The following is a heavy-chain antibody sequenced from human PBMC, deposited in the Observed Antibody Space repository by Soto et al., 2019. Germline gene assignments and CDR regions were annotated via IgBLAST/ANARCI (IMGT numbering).Heavy chain of an antibody. J-gene: IGHJ4*02. V-gene: IGHV4-61*01. CDR3: ARAKVVAYRYDTSGYYTTFDF. D-gene: IGHD3-22*01. CDR2: VYDSGST. CDR1: RVSVSSRSYS. Sequence: SETLSLTCSVSRVSVSSRSYSWSWIRLPPGKGLEWIGYVYDSGSTTYNPSLKSRVTISVDTSKNQFSLKLSSVTSADTAMYYCARAKVVAYRYDTSGYYTTFDFWGPGALVTVSS.